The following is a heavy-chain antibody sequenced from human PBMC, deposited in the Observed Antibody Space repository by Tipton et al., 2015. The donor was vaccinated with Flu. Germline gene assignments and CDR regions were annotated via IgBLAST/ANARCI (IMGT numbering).Heavy chain of an antibody. D-gene: IGHD4-11*01. V-gene: IGHV4-59*01. CDR2: IYYSGST. CDR1: GGSISSYY. J-gene: IGHJ4*02. CDR3: ARMTTALNFDY. Sequence: TLSLTCTVSGGSISSYYWSWIRQPPGKGLEWIGYIYYSGSTNYNPSLKSRVTISVDTSKNQFSLKLSSLTAADTAVYYCARMTTALNFDYWGQGTLVTVSS.